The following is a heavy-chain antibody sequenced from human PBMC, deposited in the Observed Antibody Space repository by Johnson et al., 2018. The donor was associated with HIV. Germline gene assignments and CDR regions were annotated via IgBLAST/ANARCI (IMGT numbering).Heavy chain of an antibody. Sequence: VQLVESGGGVVLPGWSLRLSCEASGFTFSSYGMHWVRQAPGKGLEWVAFIQHDGKKELYGDSVKGRFTISRDNSKNTLYLQMNSLRAEDSAVYYCARGDYGDYGRDAFDIWGQGTMVTVSS. CDR2: IQHDGKKE. CDR3: ARGDYGDYGRDAFDI. J-gene: IGHJ3*02. CDR1: GFTFSSYG. D-gene: IGHD4-17*01. V-gene: IGHV3-30*02.